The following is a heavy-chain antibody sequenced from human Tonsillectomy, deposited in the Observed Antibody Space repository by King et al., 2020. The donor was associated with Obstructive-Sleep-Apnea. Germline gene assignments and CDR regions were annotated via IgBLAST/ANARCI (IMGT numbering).Heavy chain of an antibody. CDR2: ISGSGGST. CDR1: GFTFSSYA. CDR3: AKVRGVDYYGSGSCFDY. Sequence: QLVQSGGGLVQPGGSLRLSCAASGFTFSSYAMSWVRQAPGKGLEWVSAISGSGGSTYYADSVKGRFTIPRDNSKNTLYLQMNSLRAEDTAVYYCAKVRGVDYYGSGSCFDYWGQGTLVTVSS. D-gene: IGHD3-10*01. J-gene: IGHJ4*02. V-gene: IGHV3-23*04.